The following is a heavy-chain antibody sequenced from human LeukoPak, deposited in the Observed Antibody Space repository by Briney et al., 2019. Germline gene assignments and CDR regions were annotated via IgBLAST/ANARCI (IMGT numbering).Heavy chain of an antibody. CDR2: TRNKANSYTT. Sequence: PGGSLRLSSAASGFTFSDHYMDWVRQAPGKGLEWVGRTRNKANSYTTEYAASVKGRFTISRDDSKNSLYLQMNSLKTEDTAVYYCARVRQTYDFWSGYYTTLGYMDVWGKGTTVTVSS. CDR3: ARVRQTYDFWSGYYTTLGYMDV. J-gene: IGHJ6*03. V-gene: IGHV3-72*01. CDR1: GFTFSDHY. D-gene: IGHD3-3*01.